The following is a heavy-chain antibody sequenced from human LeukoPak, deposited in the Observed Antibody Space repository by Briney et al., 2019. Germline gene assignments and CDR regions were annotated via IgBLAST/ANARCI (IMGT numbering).Heavy chain of an antibody. D-gene: IGHD3-16*02. CDR3: ARAPYDYVWGSYRYNYNELYYFDY. V-gene: IGHV3-7*01. J-gene: IGHJ4*02. CDR2: IERDGRGK. Sequence: PSGTLSLTCAVSGGSISSSNWWSWVRQPPGKGLEWVANIERDGRGKYYVDSVKGRFSISRDNAKNSLYLQMNSLRAEDTAVYYCARAPYDYVWGSYRYNYNELYYFDYWGQGTLVTVSS. CDR1: GGSISSSNW.